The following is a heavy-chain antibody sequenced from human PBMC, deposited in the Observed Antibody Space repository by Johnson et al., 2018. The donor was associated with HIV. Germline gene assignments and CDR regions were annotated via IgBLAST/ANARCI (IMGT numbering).Heavy chain of an antibody. J-gene: IGHJ3*02. D-gene: IGHD7-27*01. CDR3: AIDLLGMDDAFDI. CDR1: GFTFSSYW. CDR2: IKQDGSEK. Sequence: MQLVESGGGLVQPGGSLRLSCPASGFTFSSYWMSWVRQAPGKGLEWVANIKQDGSEKYYVDSVKGRFTISRDNAKNSLYLQMNSLRAEDTAVYYCAIDLLGMDDAFDIWGQGTMVTVSS. V-gene: IGHV3-7*01.